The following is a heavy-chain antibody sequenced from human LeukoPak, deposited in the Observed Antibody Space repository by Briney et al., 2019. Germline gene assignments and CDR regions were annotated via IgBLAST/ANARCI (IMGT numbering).Heavy chain of an antibody. CDR2: IYSGGST. CDR1: GFTVSSNY. J-gene: IGHJ4*02. D-gene: IGHD3-22*01. CDR3: ARDPLNPDYDSSGYHSGY. Sequence: QPGGSLRLSCAASGFTVSSNYMSWVRQAPGKGLEWVSVIYSGGSTYYADSVKGRFTISRDNSKNTLYLQMNSLRAEDTAVYYCARDPLNPDYDSSGYHSGYWGQGTLVTVSS. V-gene: IGHV3-66*01.